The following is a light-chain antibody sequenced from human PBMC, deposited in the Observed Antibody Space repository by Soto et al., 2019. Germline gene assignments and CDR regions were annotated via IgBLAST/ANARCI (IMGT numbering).Light chain of an antibody. CDR3: LQHNSLPYT. Sequence: DIQMTQSPSALSSSVGERVTLSCRASQGISNYLAWFQQKPGQAPKRLLYAASTLVDGVPARFRGSGSGTEFTLTISSLQPEDSATYYCLQHNSLPYTFGQGTRVEIK. V-gene: IGKV1-17*03. J-gene: IGKJ2*01. CDR1: QGISNY. CDR2: AAS.